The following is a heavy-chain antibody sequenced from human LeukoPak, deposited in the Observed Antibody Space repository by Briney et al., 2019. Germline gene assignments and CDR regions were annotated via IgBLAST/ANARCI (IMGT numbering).Heavy chain of an antibody. V-gene: IGHV1-18*01. CDR2: ISTYNGNT. J-gene: IGHJ3*02. CDR1: AYTFTSYD. Sequence: GASVKVSCKASAYTFTSYDINWVRQAPGKGLEWMGWISTYNGNTNYAQKFQGRVTMTTDTSTSTAYMELRSLRSDDTAVYYCVRVASDAFDIWGQGTTVTVSS. CDR3: VRVASDAFDI.